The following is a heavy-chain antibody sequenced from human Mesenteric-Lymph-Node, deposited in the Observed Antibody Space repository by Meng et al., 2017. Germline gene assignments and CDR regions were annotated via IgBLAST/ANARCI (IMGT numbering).Heavy chain of an antibody. CDR3: ARVSSGWDYFDY. D-gene: IGHD6-19*01. CDR2: IYYSGIT. CDR1: VCSVSSGGYY. Sequence: VQLKESGPGLVKPYKTLSPTCTVSVCSVSSGGYYWTWIRSHPGKCLEWFGHIYYSGITFYNPSLKRRVIISIDTSKNQFSLNLRSVTAADTAVYYCARVSSGWDYFDYWGQGTLVTVSS. V-gene: IGHV4-31*03. J-gene: IGHJ4*02.